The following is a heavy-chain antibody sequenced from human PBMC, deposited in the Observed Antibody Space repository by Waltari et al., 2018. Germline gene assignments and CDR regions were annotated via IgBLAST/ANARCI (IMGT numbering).Heavy chain of an antibody. Sequence: QVQLVQSGAEVKKPGASVKVSCKASGYTFTGYYMHWVRQAPGQGLEWMGWINPNSGGTNYAQKVQGRVTMTRDTSISTADMELSRLRSDDTAVYYCAREVRYSSSWYLGNWFDPWGQGTLVTVSS. CDR1: GYTFTGYY. CDR3: AREVRYSSSWYLGNWFDP. D-gene: IGHD6-13*01. CDR2: INPNSGGT. V-gene: IGHV1-2*02. J-gene: IGHJ5*02.